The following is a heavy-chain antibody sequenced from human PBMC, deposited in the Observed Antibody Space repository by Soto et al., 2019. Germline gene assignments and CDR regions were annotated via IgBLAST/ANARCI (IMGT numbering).Heavy chain of an antibody. CDR2: ISYSGAT. V-gene: IGHV4-59*08. CDR3: ARGFAIDWYTYYFDY. D-gene: IGHD3-9*01. J-gene: IGHJ4*02. Sequence: SETLSLTCTVSGASISGYHWSWIRQPPGKGLECLGYISYSGATNYNPSLKSRVTMSIDTSKNQFSLQLNSVTAAVTAVYYCARGFAIDWYTYYFDYWGQGPLVTVSS. CDR1: GASISGYH.